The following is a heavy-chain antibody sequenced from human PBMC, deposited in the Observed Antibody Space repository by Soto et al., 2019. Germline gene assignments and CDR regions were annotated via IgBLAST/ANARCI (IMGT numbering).Heavy chain of an antibody. Sequence: GESLKISCKGSGYSFTSYWIGWVRQMPGKGLEWMGIIYPGDSFTTYSPSFQGQVTISADKSVTTAYLQWSSLKASETAMHYGASGDLLPGYYKAGFHYWGQGTLVTVSP. CDR3: ASGDLLPGYYKAGFHY. J-gene: IGHJ4*02. CDR2: IYPGDSFT. D-gene: IGHD3-9*01. V-gene: IGHV5-51*01. CDR1: GYSFTSYW.